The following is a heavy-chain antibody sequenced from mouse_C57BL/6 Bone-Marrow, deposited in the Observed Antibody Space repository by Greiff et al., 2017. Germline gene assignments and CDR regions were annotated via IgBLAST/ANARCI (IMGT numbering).Heavy chain of an antibody. CDR2: IRNKANGYTT. J-gene: IGHJ4*01. V-gene: IGHV7-3*01. Sequence: EVKVIESGGGLVQPGGSLSLSCAASGFTFTDYYMSWVRQPPGKALEWLGFIRNKANGYTTEYSASVKGRFTISRDNSQSILYLQMNALRAEDSATYYCARYGAMDYWGQGTSVTVSS. CDR3: ARYGAMDY. CDR1: GFTFTDYY.